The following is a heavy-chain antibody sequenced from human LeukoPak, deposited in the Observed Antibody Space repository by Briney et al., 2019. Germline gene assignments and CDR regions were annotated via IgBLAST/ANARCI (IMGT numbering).Heavy chain of an antibody. V-gene: IGHV3-21*01. CDR2: ISDSSTYI. Sequence: GGSLRLSCTASGFTFSTYSMTWVRQAPGKGLEWVSSISDSSTYIYYTDSVKGRFTISRDNARNSLYLQMNSLRADDAAVYYCAKDRDYYDSSGYHDYWGQGTLVTVSS. D-gene: IGHD3-22*01. CDR3: AKDRDYYDSSGYHDY. J-gene: IGHJ4*02. CDR1: GFTFSTYS.